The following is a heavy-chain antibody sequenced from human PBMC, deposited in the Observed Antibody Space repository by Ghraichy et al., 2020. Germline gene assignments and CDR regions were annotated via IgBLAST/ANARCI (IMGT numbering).Heavy chain of an antibody. CDR3: ARGGGFRGPRWFDP. J-gene: IGHJ5*02. CDR1: GGSFSGYY. V-gene: IGHV4-34*01. Sequence: SETLSLTCAVSGGSFSGYYWSWIRQPPGKGLEWIGEINHSGSTNYNQSLKSRVTITVDTSTNQFSLKLSSVTAADTAVYYCARGGGFRGPRWFDPWGQGTLVTVSS. D-gene: IGHD3-10*01. CDR2: INHSGST.